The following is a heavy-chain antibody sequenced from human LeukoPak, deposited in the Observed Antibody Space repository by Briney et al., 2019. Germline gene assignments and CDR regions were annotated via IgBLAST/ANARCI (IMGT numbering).Heavy chain of an antibody. J-gene: IGHJ3*02. CDR3: ARDLNTAMGSRAFDI. CDR2: ISGSGGST. Sequence: GGSLRLSCAASGFTFSSYAMSWVHQAPGKGLEWVSAISGSGGSTYYADSVKGRFTISRDNSKNTLYLQMNSLRAEDTAVYYCARDLNTAMGSRAFDIWGQGTMVTVSS. V-gene: IGHV3-23*01. CDR1: GFTFSSYA. D-gene: IGHD5-18*01.